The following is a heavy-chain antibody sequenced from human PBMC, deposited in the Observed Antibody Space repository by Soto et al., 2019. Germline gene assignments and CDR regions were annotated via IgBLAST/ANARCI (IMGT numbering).Heavy chain of an antibody. CDR2: VGGSGDST. D-gene: IGHD2-15*01. Sequence: EVQLLDSGGGLVQPGGSLRLSCAASGFTFSNYAMSWVRQAPGKGLEWVSGVGGSGDSTYYAYSVKGRFTISRDNSKDTLYLQMNSLRAEDTAVYYCAKSPLGYCSGGSCYPPHYFDYWGQGTLVTVSS. V-gene: IGHV3-23*01. J-gene: IGHJ4*02. CDR3: AKSPLGYCSGGSCYPPHYFDY. CDR1: GFTFSNYA.